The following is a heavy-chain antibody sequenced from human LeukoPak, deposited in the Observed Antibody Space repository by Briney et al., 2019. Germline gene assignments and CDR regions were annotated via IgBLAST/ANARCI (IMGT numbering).Heavy chain of an antibody. D-gene: IGHD3-10*01. J-gene: IGHJ5*02. V-gene: IGHV5-51*01. CDR3: ASITMVRGVPNWFDP. CDR1: GYNFTNYW. Sequence: GESLKISCKGSGYNFTNYWIGWVRQMPGKGLEWMGIIYPGDSDTTYSPSFQGQVTISADKSISTAYLQSSSLKASDTAMYYCASITMVRGVPNWFDPWGQGTLVTVSS. CDR2: IYPGDSDT.